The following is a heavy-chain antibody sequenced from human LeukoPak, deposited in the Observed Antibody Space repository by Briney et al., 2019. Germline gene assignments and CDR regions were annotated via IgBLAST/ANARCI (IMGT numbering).Heavy chain of an antibody. CDR2: ISSSGSTI. J-gene: IGHJ6*03. D-gene: IGHD2-2*01. Sequence: GGSLRLSCAASGFTFSDYYMSWIRQAPGKGLEWVSYISSSGSTIYYADSVKGRFTISRDNARNSLYLQMNSLRAEDTAVYYCARDRGYCSSTSCYYYYYMDVWGKGTTVTVSS. CDR1: GFTFSDYY. V-gene: IGHV3-11*04. CDR3: ARDRGYCSSTSCYYYYYMDV.